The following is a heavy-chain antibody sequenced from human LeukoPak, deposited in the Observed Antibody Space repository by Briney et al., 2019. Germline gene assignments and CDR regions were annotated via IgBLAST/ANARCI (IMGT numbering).Heavy chain of an antibody. CDR2: IDTNTGNP. V-gene: IGHV7-4-1*02. CDR1: GYTFSSNA. Sequence: ASVKVSCKASGYTFSSNAINWVRQAPGQGLEWIGWIDTNTGNPTYAQGLTGRFVFSLDTSVSTAYLQISSLKAEDTGEYFCARGYDSSGYFSDWGQGTLVTVSS. D-gene: IGHD3-22*01. J-gene: IGHJ4*02. CDR3: ARGYDSSGYFSD.